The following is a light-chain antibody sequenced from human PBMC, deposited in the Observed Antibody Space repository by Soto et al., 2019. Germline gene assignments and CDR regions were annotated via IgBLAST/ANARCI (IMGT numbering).Light chain of an antibody. Sequence: EIVLTQSPATLSLSPGERATLSCRASQSVSSYLAWYQQKPGQAPRLLISDVSNRATGVPARFSGSGSGTDFTLTISSLEPEDFAVYYCQQRSNWPLSFGGGTKLEIK. V-gene: IGKV3-11*01. CDR2: DVS. J-gene: IGKJ4*01. CDR1: QSVSSY. CDR3: QQRSNWPLS.